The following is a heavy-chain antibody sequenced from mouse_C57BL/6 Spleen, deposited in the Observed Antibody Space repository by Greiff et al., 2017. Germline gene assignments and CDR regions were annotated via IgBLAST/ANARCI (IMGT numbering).Heavy chain of an antibody. CDR3: ARGGDYDDKFAY. V-gene: IGHV7-3*01. CDR2: IRNKANGYTT. CDR1: GFTFTDYY. Sequence: EVQGVESGGGLVQPGGSLSLSCAASGFTFTDYYMSWVRQPPGKALEWLGFIRNKANGYTTEYSASVKGRFTISRDNSQSILYLQMNALRAEDSATYYCARGGDYDDKFAYWGQGTLVTVSA. D-gene: IGHD2-4*01. J-gene: IGHJ3*01.